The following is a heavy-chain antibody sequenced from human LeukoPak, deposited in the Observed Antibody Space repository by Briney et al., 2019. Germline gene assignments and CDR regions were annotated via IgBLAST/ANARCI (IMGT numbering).Heavy chain of an antibody. CDR1: GFTFTSYS. V-gene: IGHV3-48*02. CDR2: ISSSSSTI. D-gene: IGHD3-3*01. Sequence: GGSLRLSCAASGFTFTSYSMNWVRQAPGKGLGWVSYISSSSSTIYYADSVKGRFTISRDNAKNSLFLQMNSLRDEDSAVYYCARAFGFGNQGASRFDPWGQGTLVTVSS. J-gene: IGHJ5*02. CDR3: ARAFGFGNQGASRFDP.